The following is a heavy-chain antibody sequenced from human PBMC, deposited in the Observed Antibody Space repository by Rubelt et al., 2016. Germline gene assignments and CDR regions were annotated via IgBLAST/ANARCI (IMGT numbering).Heavy chain of an antibody. V-gene: IGHV4-34*01. CDR3: ATPRYCSSTSCYRERHAFDI. Sequence: QVQLQQWGAGLLKPSETLSLTCAVYGGSFSGYYWSWIRQPPGKGLEWIGEINHSGSTNYNPSLKSRVTIAVDTPKTQFSRKLSAVTAADTSVYYCATPRYCSSTSCYRERHAFDIWGQGTMVTVSS. D-gene: IGHD2-2*01. CDR2: INHSGST. J-gene: IGHJ3*02. CDR1: GGSFSGYY.